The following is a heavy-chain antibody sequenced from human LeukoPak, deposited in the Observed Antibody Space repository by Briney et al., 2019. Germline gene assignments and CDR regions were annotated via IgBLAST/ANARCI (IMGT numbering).Heavy chain of an antibody. CDR3: ARDFPRYYDSSGYSGAFDI. V-gene: IGHV4-39*07. CDR1: GGSISSSSYY. CDR2: IYYSGST. Sequence: PSETLSLTCTVSGGSISSSSYYWGWIRQPPGKGLEWIGSIYYSGSTYYNPSLKSRVTISVDTSKNQFSLKLSSVTAADTAVYYCARDFPRYYDSSGYSGAFDIWGQGTMVTVSS. D-gene: IGHD3-22*01. J-gene: IGHJ3*02.